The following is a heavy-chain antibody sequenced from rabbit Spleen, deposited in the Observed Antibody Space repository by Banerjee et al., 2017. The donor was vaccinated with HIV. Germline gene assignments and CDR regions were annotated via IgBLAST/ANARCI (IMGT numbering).Heavy chain of an antibody. D-gene: IGHD1-1*01. V-gene: IGHV1S40*01. Sequence: QSLEESGGDLVKPGASLTLTCIASGVSFSGDSYMCWVRQAPGKGLKWIACIDVGSSGFTYFATWAQGRFTISKTSSTTVTPQVTRLTAADTATYFCARDTSSSFSSYGMDLWGPGTLVTVS. J-gene: IGHJ6*01. CDR1: GVSFSGDSY. CDR2: IDVGSSGFT. CDR3: ARDTSSSFSSYGMDL.